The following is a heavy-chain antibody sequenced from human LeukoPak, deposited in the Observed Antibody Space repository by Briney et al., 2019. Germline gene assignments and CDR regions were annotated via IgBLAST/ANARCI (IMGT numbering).Heavy chain of an antibody. J-gene: IGHJ3*02. CDR3: ARDRNYYGSGSYSVPGAFDI. CDR1: GGSISSYY. CDR2: IYYSGST. D-gene: IGHD3-10*01. V-gene: IGHV4-59*01. Sequence: SETLSLTCTVSGGSISSYYWSWIRQPPGKGLEWIGYIYYSGSTNYNPSLKSRVTISVATSKNQFSLKLSSVTAADTAVYYCARDRNYYGSGSYSVPGAFDIWGQGTMVTVS.